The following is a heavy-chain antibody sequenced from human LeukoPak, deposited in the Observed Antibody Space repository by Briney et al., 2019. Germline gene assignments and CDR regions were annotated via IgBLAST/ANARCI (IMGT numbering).Heavy chain of an antibody. CDR3: ARDLFSLAVAGNLDY. D-gene: IGHD6-19*01. CDR2: ISYDGSNK. V-gene: IGHV3-30*04. Sequence: GGSLRLSCAASGFTFSSYAMHWVRQAPGKGLEWVAVISYDGSNKYYADSAKGRFTISRDNSKNTLHLQMNSLRAEDTAVYYCARDLFSLAVAGNLDYWGQGTLVTVSS. J-gene: IGHJ4*02. CDR1: GFTFSSYA.